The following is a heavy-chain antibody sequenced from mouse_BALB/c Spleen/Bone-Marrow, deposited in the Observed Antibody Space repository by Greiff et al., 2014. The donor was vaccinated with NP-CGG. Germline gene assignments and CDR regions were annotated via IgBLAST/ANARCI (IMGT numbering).Heavy chain of an antibody. CDR2: INPSSGYT. J-gene: IGHJ2*01. CDR3: ARSGRLLRDSYFDY. D-gene: IGHD1-1*01. CDR1: GYTFTSYT. V-gene: IGHV1-4*01. Sequence: VQLMESGAELARPGASVKMSCKASGYTFTSYTMHWVKQRPGQGLEWIGYINPSSGYTNYNQKFKDKASLTADKSSSTAYMQLSSLTSEDSAVYYCARSGRLLRDSYFDYWGQGTTLTVSS.